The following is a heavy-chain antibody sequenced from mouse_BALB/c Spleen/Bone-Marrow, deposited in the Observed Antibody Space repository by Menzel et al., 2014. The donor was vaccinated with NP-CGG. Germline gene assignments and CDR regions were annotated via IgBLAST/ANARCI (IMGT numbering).Heavy chain of an antibody. V-gene: IGHV1-18*01. J-gene: IGHJ2*01. CDR1: GYTFTDYT. CDR3: ARGRWYY. Sequence: EVQLQQSGPELVKPGASVKISCKTSGYTFTDYTIHWVKQSQGKSLEWIGRVNPNIGGSNNNQKFEDKAALTVDKSSSTAYMELRSLTSDDSAVYYCARGRWYYWGQGTTLTVSS. D-gene: IGHD2-3*01. CDR2: VNPNIGGS.